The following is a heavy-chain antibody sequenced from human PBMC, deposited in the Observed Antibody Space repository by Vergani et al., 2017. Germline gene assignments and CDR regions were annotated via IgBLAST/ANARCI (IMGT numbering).Heavy chain of an antibody. CDR1: GGSFSGYY. CDR3: ARVPRPRIVVDY. D-gene: IGHD2-21*01. J-gene: IGHJ4*02. V-gene: IGHV4-34*01. Sequence: QVQLQQWGAGLLKPSETLSLTCAVYGGSFSGYYWSWIRQPPGKGLEWIGEINHSGSTNYNPSLKSRVTISVDTSKNQFSLKLSSVTAADTAVYYCARVPRPRIVVDYWGQGTLVTVSS. CDR2: INHSGST.